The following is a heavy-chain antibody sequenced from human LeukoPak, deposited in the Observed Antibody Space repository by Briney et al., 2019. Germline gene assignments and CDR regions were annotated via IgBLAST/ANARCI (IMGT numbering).Heavy chain of an antibody. J-gene: IGHJ4*02. D-gene: IGHD2-15*01. CDR1: GFTFSHFW. V-gene: IGHV3-7*01. CDR3: ARENGYCSGSDCYSYFDS. CDR2: IKKTGIET. Sequence: GSVRLSCAGSGFTFSHFWMSWVRQAPGKGLEWVAYIKKTGIETYYLDSVKGRFTITRDNNRNSLFLQMYSLRAEDTAVYFCARENGYCSGSDCYSYFDSWGQGTLVTVSS.